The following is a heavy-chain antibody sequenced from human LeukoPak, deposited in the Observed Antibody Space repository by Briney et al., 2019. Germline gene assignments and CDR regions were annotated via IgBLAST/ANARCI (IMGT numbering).Heavy chain of an antibody. V-gene: IGHV7-4-1*02. D-gene: IGHD6-6*01. CDR3: ARAYSSSSTGPGDY. Sequence: EASVKVSCTASGYTFTIYAMNWVRQAPGQGLEWMGWINTNTGNPTYAQGFTGRFVFSLDTSVSTAYLQISSLKAEDTAVYYCARAYSSSSTGPGDYWGQGTLVTVSS. CDR1: GYTFTIYA. CDR2: INTNTGNP. J-gene: IGHJ4*02.